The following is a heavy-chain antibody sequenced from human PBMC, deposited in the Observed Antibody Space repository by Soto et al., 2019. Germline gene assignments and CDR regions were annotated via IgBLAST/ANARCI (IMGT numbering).Heavy chain of an antibody. D-gene: IGHD4-17*01. J-gene: IGHJ4*02. CDR2: IIPIFGTA. CDR1: GGTLSHHV. CDR3: AADVGGYIYGLARH. Sequence: SVKGSRKASGGTLSHHVINWVRQALGQGLEWMGGIIPIFGTANYAQKFQGRVTITADESTSTAYMELTSLRPEDTAVYYCAADVGGYIYGLARHWGPGTLVTVSS. V-gene: IGHV1-69*01.